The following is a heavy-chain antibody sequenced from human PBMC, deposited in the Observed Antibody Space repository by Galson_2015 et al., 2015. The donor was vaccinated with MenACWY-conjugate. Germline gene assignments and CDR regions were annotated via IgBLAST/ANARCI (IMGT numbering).Heavy chain of an antibody. CDR1: ASTFSNAY. J-gene: IGHJ4*02. V-gene: IGHV3-15*01. Sequence: SLRLSCAGSASTFSNAYMSWVRQAPGKGLEWVGRIKSQTDGGKTDYAAPVKGRFTISRDDSKNTLYLQMNSLRAEDTAVYYCARDLGFYCSRNDCYSPYWGQGTLVTVSS. CDR3: ARDLGFYCSRNDCYSPY. CDR2: IKSQTDGGKT. D-gene: IGHD2-15*01.